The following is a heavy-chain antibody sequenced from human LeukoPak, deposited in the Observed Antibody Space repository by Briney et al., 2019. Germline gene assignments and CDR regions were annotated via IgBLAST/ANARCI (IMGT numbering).Heavy chain of an antibody. CDR2: IKQDGSEK. V-gene: IGHV3-7*01. J-gene: IGHJ3*02. CDR3: ARDQDVVAVPGVLQYDAFDI. D-gene: IGHD2-2*01. Sequence: QSGGSLRLSCAESGFTFSHYWMSWVRQAPGKGLEWVANIKQDGSEKYYVDSVKGRFTISRDNAKNLLYLQMNSLKAEDMAVYYCARDQDVVAVPGVLQYDAFDIWGQGTMVTVSS. CDR1: GFTFSHYW.